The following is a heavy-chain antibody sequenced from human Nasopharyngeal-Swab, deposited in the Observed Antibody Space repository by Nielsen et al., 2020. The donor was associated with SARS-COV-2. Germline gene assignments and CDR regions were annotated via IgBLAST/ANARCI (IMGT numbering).Heavy chain of an antibody. CDR3: AREGGTQPWNSGSYYWFY. CDR2: INPNSGGT. D-gene: IGHD1-26*01. V-gene: IGHV1-2*02. CDR1: GYTFTGYY. Sequence: ASVKVSCKASGYTFTGYYMHWVRQAPGQGLEWMGWINPNSGGTNYAQKFQGRVTTTRDTSISTAYMELSRLRSDDTAVYYCAREGGTQPWNSGSYYWFYWGQGTLVTVSS. J-gene: IGHJ4*02.